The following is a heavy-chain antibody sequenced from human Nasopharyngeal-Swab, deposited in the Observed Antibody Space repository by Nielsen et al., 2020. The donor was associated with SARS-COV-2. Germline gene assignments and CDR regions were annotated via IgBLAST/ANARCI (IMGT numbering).Heavy chain of an antibody. V-gene: IGHV4-59*01. CDR1: GGSISSYY. CDR3: ARGWIAARPHYYYYYGMDV. J-gene: IGHJ6*02. CDR2: IYYSEST. Sequence: SETLSLTCTVSGGSISSYYWSWIRQPPGKGLEWIGYIYYSESTNYNPSLKSRVTISVDTSKNQFSLKLSSVTAADTAVYYCARGWIAARPHYYYYYGMDVWGQGTTVTVSS. D-gene: IGHD6-6*01.